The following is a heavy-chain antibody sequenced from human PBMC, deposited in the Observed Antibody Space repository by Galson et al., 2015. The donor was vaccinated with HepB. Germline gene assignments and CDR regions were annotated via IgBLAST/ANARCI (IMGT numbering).Heavy chain of an antibody. Sequence: SLRLSCAGSGFSFTSYGLHWVRQAPGKGLEWVSFMSYDGNNKSYLGSVKGRFTISRDTSKNTVYLHMNSLRTEDTAVYYCARDRRRLDYYDSSGYPFDYWGQGTLVTVSS. CDR2: MSYDGNNK. CDR1: GFSFTSYG. CDR3: ARDRRRLDYYDSSGYPFDY. D-gene: IGHD3-22*01. J-gene: IGHJ4*02. V-gene: IGHV3-30*03.